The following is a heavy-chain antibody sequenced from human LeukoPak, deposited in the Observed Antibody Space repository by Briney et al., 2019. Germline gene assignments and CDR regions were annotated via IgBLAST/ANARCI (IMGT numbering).Heavy chain of an antibody. CDR3: ARLYGNYQNYFDY. Sequence: SETLSLTCTVSGYSISSGYYWGWIRQPPGKGLEWIGSIYNSGSTYYNPSLKSRVTISVDTSKNQFSLKLSSVTAADTAVYYCARLYGNYQNYFDYWGQGTLVTVSS. CDR2: IYNSGST. CDR1: GYSISSGYY. V-gene: IGHV4-38-2*02. J-gene: IGHJ4*02. D-gene: IGHD1-7*01.